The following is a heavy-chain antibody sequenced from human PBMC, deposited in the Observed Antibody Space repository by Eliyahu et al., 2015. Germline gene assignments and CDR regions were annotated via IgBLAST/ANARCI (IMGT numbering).Heavy chain of an antibody. V-gene: IGHV3-33*01. Sequence: QVQLVESGGGVVQPGXSXXLSCAASGFTFXSCGMHWVRQAPGKGLGWVAVIWYDGSNKYYADSVKGRFTISRDNSKNTLYLQMNSLRAEDTAVYYCARGPYCSGGSCYGIDYWGQGTLVTVSS. CDR3: ARGPYCSGGSCYGIDY. CDR2: IWYDGSNK. J-gene: IGHJ4*02. CDR1: GFTFXSCG. D-gene: IGHD2-15*01.